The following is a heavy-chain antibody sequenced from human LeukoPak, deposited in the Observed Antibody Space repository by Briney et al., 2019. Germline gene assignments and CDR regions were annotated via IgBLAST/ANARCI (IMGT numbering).Heavy chain of an antibody. CDR3: AKPSYNNGWYFDY. CDR1: GFTFSSYA. J-gene: IGHJ4*02. V-gene: IGHV3-30*04. CDR2: ISYDGSNK. Sequence: GGSLRLSCAASGFTFSSYAMHWVRQAPGKGLEWVAVISYDGSNKYYADSVRGRFTISRDNSKNTLYLQMNSLRAEDTAIYYCAKPSYNNGWYFDYWGQGTLVTVSS. D-gene: IGHD6-19*01.